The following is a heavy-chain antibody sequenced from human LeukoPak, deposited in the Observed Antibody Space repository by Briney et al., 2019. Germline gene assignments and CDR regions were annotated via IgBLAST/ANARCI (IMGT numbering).Heavy chain of an antibody. V-gene: IGHV4-38-2*02. Sequence: SETLSLTCTVSGYSISSGYYWGWIRQPPGKGLEWIGSIYHSGSTYYNPSLKSRVTISVDTSKNQFSLKLSSVTAADTAVYYCAGGRWAYYYYYMDVWGKGTTVTVSS. CDR3: AGGRWAYYYYYMDV. J-gene: IGHJ6*03. CDR2: IYHSGST. D-gene: IGHD6-13*01. CDR1: GYSISSGYY.